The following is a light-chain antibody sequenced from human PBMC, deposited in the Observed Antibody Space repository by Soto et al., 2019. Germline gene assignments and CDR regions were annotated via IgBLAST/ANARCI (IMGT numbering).Light chain of an antibody. CDR2: GAS. Sequence: EIVLTQSPGTLSLSPGERATLSCRASQSVSRSYLAWYQQKPGQAPRLLIYGASSRATGIPDRFSGSGSGTDFTLTISRLEPEGFAVYYCQQYGSSPGTFGQGTKVEIK. J-gene: IGKJ1*01. CDR1: QSVSRSY. CDR3: QQYGSSPGT. V-gene: IGKV3-20*01.